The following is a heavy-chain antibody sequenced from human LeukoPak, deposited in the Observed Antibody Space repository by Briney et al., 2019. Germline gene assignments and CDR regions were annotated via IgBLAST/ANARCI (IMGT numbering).Heavy chain of an antibody. CDR1: GGTFSSYA. V-gene: IGHV1-69*04. Sequence: SVKVSCKASGGTFSSYAISWVRQAPGQGLEWMGRIIPILGIANYAQKFQGRVTITADKSTSTAYMELSSLRSEDTAVYYCAREFSSGLLWTSRHAFDIWGQGTMVTVSS. CDR2: IIPILGIA. J-gene: IGHJ3*02. D-gene: IGHD2-21*01. CDR3: AREFSSGLLWTSRHAFDI.